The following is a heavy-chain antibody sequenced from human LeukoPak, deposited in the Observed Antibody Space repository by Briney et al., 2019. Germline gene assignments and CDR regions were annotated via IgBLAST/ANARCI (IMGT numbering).Heavy chain of an antibody. D-gene: IGHD1/OR15-1a*01. Sequence: SQTLSLTCAISRDSVSINSAAWNWIRPSPSRGLEWPGRTYYRSKWYNDYAVYAKSRITINPDTSKSHFSLQLNSVTPGNTAGYYCTTQTRGASDYWGQGTPVTVSS. J-gene: IGHJ4*01. V-gene: IGHV6-1*01. CDR2: TYYRSKWYN. CDR3: TTQTRGASDY. CDR1: RDSVSINSAA.